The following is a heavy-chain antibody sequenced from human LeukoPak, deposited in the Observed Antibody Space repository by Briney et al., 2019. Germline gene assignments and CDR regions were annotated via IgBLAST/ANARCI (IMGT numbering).Heavy chain of an antibody. Sequence: SQTLSLTCTVSGGSISSGSYYWSWIRQPAGKGLEWIGRIYTSGSTNYNPSLKSRVTISVDTSKNQFSLKLSSVTAADTAVYYCARGRSLDYWGQGTLVTVSS. J-gene: IGHJ4*02. CDR2: IYTSGST. CDR1: GGSISSGSYY. CDR3: ARGRSLDY. V-gene: IGHV4-61*02.